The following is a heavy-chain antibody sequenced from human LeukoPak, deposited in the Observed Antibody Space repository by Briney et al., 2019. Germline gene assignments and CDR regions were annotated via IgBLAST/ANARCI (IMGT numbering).Heavy chain of an antibody. J-gene: IGHJ4*02. CDR3: ARGLRYFDWLPPLFDY. D-gene: IGHD3-9*01. V-gene: IGHV3-33*01. CDR1: GFTFSSYG. Sequence: PGGSLRLSCAASGFTFSSYGMHWVRQAPGKGLEWVAVIWYDGSNKYYADSVKGRFTISRDNSKNTLYLQTNSLRAEDTAVYYCARGLRYFDWLPPLFDYWGQGTLVTVSS. CDR2: IWYDGSNK.